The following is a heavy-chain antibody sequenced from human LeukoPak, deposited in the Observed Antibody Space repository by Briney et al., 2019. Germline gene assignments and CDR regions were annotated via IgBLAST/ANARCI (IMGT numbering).Heavy chain of an antibody. D-gene: IGHD6-19*01. J-gene: IGHJ5*02. CDR1: GYSISSGYY. Sequence: SETLSLTCTVSGYSISSGYYWGWIRQPPGKGLEWIGSIYHSGSTYYNPSLKSRDTISVDTSKNQFSLKLSSVTAADTAVYYCARGLTNSGWYRTNWFDPWGQGTLVTVSS. V-gene: IGHV4-38-2*02. CDR2: IYHSGST. CDR3: ARGLTNSGWYRTNWFDP.